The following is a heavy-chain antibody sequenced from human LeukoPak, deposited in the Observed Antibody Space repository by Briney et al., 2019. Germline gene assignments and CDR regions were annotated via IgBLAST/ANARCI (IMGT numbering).Heavy chain of an antibody. Sequence: GGSLRLSCAASGFTFSDYYMSWIRQAPGKGLEWVSYISSSGSTIYYADSVKGRFTISRDNAKNSLYLQMNSLRAEDTAVYYCARDLYRIVVVPHYFDSWGQGTLVTVSS. CDR2: ISSSGSTI. V-gene: IGHV3-11*01. J-gene: IGHJ4*02. CDR1: GFTFSDYY. D-gene: IGHD3-22*01. CDR3: ARDLYRIVVVPHYFDS.